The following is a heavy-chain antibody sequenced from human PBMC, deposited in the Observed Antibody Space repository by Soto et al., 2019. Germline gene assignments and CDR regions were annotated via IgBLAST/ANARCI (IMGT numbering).Heavy chain of an antibody. J-gene: IGHJ5*02. CDR1: GFTFSSYW. CDR2: IKQDGSEK. Sequence: GGSLRLSCAASGFTFSSYWMSWVRQPPGKGLEWVANIKQDGSEKYYVDSVKGRFTLSRDNSKNTLYLQMNSLRAEDTAVYYCAKDKENWSDPWGQGTLVTVSS. V-gene: IGHV3-7*03. CDR3: AKDKENWSDP.